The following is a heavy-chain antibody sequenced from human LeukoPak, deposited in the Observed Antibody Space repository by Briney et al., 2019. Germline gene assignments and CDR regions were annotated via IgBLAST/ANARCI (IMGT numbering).Heavy chain of an antibody. J-gene: IGHJ6*03. CDR1: GITFSDHY. Sequence: GGSLRLSCAASGITFSDHYMSWIRQAPGKGLEWLSYISSGGDSIYYADSVKGRFTISRDNSKNTLYLQMNSLRAEDTAVYYCAKVAAVARYYYYYYMDVWGKGTTVTISS. CDR2: ISSGGDSI. D-gene: IGHD6-19*01. V-gene: IGHV3-11*04. CDR3: AKVAAVARYYYYYYMDV.